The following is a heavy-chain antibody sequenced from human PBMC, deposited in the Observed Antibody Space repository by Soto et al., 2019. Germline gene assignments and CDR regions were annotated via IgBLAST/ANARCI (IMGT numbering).Heavy chain of an antibody. J-gene: IGHJ5*02. CDR1: GGSFSGYY. CDR2: INHSGST. V-gene: IGHV4-34*01. D-gene: IGHD3-3*01. CDR3: ARGSRITLFGVVIVNWFDP. Sequence: QVQLQQWGAGLLKPSETLSLTCAVYGGSFSGYYWSWIRQPPGKGLEWIGEINHSGSTNYNPSLKSRVTISVDTSKNQFSLKLSSVTAADTAVYYCARGSRITLFGVVIVNWFDPWGQGTLVTVSS.